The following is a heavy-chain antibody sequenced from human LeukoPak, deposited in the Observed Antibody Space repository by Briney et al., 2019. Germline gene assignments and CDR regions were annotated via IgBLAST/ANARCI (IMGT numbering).Heavy chain of an antibody. D-gene: IGHD2-15*01. J-gene: IGHJ4*02. CDR3: ARDIEGDNYFDY. CDR2: FYSGGLT. CDR1: GFSVNGNS. V-gene: IGHV3-53*01. Sequence: GGSLRLSCAASGFSVNGNSMTSVRQAPGKGLEWVSLFYSGGLTYYADSVKGRFTISRDNSKNTVYLQMNSLRAGDTAVYYCARDIEGDNYFDYWGQGTLVTVSS.